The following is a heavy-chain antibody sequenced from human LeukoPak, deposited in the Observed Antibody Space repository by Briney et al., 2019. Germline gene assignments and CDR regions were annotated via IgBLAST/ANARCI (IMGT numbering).Heavy chain of an antibody. CDR2: IYSGGST. V-gene: IGHV3-66*01. Sequence: GGSLRLSCAASGFTFSSYAMSWVRQAPGKGLEWVSVIYSGGSTYYADSVKGRFTISRDNSKNTLYLQMNSLRAEDTAVYYCARDPRTMIVDAFDIWGQGTMVTVSS. J-gene: IGHJ3*02. CDR1: GFTFSSYA. CDR3: ARDPRTMIVDAFDI. D-gene: IGHD3-22*01.